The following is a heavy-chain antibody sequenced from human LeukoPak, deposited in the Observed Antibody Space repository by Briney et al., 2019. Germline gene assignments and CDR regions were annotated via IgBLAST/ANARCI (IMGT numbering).Heavy chain of an antibody. CDR2: IIPIFGTA. D-gene: IGHD1-26*01. Sequence: ASVKVSCKASGGTFSSYAISWVRQAPGQGLEWMGGIIPIFGTANYAQKFQGRVTITADESTSTAYMELSSLRSEDTAVYYCARGYSGSYYREISFDYWGQGTLVTVSS. J-gene: IGHJ4*02. CDR1: GGTFSSYA. CDR3: ARGYSGSYYREISFDY. V-gene: IGHV1-69*13.